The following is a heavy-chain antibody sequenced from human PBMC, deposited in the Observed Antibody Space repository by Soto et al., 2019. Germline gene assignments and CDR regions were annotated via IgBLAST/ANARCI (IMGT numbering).Heavy chain of an antibody. CDR3: AKLLWFGELLTDAFDI. V-gene: IGHV3-30*18. J-gene: IGHJ3*02. D-gene: IGHD3-10*01. Sequence: GGSLRLSCAASGFTFSSYGMHWVRQAPGKGLEWVAVISYDGSNKYYADSVKGRFTISRDNSKNTLYLQMNSLRAEDTAVYYCAKLLWFGELLTDAFDIWGQGTMVTVSS. CDR1: GFTFSSYG. CDR2: ISYDGSNK.